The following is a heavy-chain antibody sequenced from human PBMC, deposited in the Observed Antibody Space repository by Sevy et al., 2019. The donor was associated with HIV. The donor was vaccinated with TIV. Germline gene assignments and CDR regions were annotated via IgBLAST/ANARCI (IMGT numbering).Heavy chain of an antibody. CDR3: AKDGGTYYYGSGSYSHYDY. Sequence: GGSLRLSCAASGFTFSSYAMSWVRQAPGKGLEWVSAISGSGGSTYYADSVKGRFTISRDNSKNTLYLQMNSLRAEDRAVYYCAKDGGTYYYGSGSYSHYDYWDQGTLVTVSS. CDR2: ISGSGGST. V-gene: IGHV3-23*01. J-gene: IGHJ4*02. CDR1: GFTFSSYA. D-gene: IGHD3-10*01.